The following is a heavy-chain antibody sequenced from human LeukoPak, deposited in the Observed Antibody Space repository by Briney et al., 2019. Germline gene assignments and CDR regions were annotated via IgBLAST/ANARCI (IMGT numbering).Heavy chain of an antibody. J-gene: IGHJ4*02. D-gene: IGHD3-10*01. Sequence: GGSLRLSCSASGFTFSRYAMHWVRQAPAKGLEYVSAISSNGGSTYYADSVKGRFTISRDNSRNTLHLQMSSLRVEDTAVYYCVKDSSSGSYFDYWGQGTLVTVSS. V-gene: IGHV3-64D*06. CDR2: ISSNGGST. CDR3: VKDSSSGSYFDY. CDR1: GFTFSRYA.